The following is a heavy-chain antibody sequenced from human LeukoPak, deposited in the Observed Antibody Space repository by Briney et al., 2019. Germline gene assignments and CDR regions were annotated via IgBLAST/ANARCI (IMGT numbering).Heavy chain of an antibody. CDR2: ISSRGSTT. Sequence: PGGSLRLSCAASVFRFSDAYLSWIRPAPGEGLEWFSYISSRGSTTYYADSVKGRFTISRDNAKNSLYLQMNSLRADDTAVYYCASGIQPRLSWFFDLCGRGTLVTVTS. D-gene: IGHD5-18*01. V-gene: IGHV3-11*01. J-gene: IGHJ2*01. CDR3: ASGIQPRLSWFFDL. CDR1: VFRFSDAY.